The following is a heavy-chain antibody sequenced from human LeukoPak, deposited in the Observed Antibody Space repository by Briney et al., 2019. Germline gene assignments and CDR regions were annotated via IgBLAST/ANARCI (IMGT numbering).Heavy chain of an antibody. J-gene: IGHJ4*02. V-gene: IGHV3-49*03. CDR2: IRSEPYGATT. CDR1: GFSSSDYP. Sequence: PGGSLRLSWAASGFSSSDYPMSWFRQAPGKGLEWVGLIRSEPYGATTEYAASVKGRFTISRDESKSVAYLQMNSLKTEDTAVYYCTRDTRGYNYGKSDYWGQGTLVTVSS. CDR3: TRDTRGYNYGKSDY. D-gene: IGHD5-18*01.